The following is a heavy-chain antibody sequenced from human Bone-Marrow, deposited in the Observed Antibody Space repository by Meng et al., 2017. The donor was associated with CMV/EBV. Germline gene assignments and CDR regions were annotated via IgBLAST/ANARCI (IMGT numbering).Heavy chain of an antibody. Sequence: GESLKISCAASGFTFDDYGMSWVRQAPGKGLEWVSGINWNGGSTGYADSVKGRFTISRDNAKNSLYLQMNSLRAEDTAVYYCARDAYYYGSGSYGFDYWGQGTLVTVSS. CDR1: GFTFDDYG. CDR3: ARDAYYYGSGSYGFDY. V-gene: IGHV3-20*04. CDR2: INWNGGST. J-gene: IGHJ4*02. D-gene: IGHD3-10*01.